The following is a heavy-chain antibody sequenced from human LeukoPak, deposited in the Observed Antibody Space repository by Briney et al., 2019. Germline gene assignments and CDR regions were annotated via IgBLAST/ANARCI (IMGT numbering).Heavy chain of an antibody. D-gene: IGHD3-10*01. CDR2: MNPNSGNT. CDR1: GYTFTSYD. V-gene: IGHV1-8*01. J-gene: IGHJ5*02. CDR3: ARAPMVRGVIVNWFDP. Sequence: ASVKVSCKAPGYTFTSYDINWVRQATGQGLEWMGWMNPNSGNTGYAQKFQGRVTMTRNTSISTAYMELSSLRSEDTAVYYCARAPMVRGVIVNWFDPWGQGTLVTVSS.